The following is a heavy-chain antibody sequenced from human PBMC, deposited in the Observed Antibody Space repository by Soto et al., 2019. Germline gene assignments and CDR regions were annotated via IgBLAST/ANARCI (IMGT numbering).Heavy chain of an antibody. V-gene: IGHV4-31*11. Sequence: TLSLTCAAYGESFSGYYWSWIRQHPGKGLEWIGYIYYSGSTYYNPSLKSRVTVSVDTSKNKFSLKLNCVTAADTAVYYCASGVSGYPVLFEYRGQGTLVTVS. CDR2: IYYSGST. CDR3: ASGVSGYPVLFEY. D-gene: IGHD2-8*01. CDR1: GESFSGYY. J-gene: IGHJ4*02.